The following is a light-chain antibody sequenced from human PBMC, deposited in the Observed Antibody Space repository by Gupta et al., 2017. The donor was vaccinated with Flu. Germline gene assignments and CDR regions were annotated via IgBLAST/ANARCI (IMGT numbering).Light chain of an antibody. J-gene: IGLJ3*02. Sequence: QSVLTQPPSVSGAPGQRVTISCTGSRSNIGAGYDVNWYQQLPGTAPKLLIYVNINRPSGVPDRFSGSKSGTSASLAITGLQAEDEADYYCQSYDSSLSGWVFGGGTKLTVL. CDR3: QSYDSSLSGWV. CDR2: VNI. CDR1: RSNIGAGYD. V-gene: IGLV1-40*01.